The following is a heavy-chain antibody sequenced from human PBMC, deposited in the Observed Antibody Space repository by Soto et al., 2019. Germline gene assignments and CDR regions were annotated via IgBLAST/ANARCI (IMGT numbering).Heavy chain of an antibody. J-gene: IGHJ4*02. V-gene: IGHV4-39*01. D-gene: IGHD3-9*01. Sequence: SETLSLTCSVSGGSITSSRYYWVWIRQPPGKGLEWIGNIYYSGDTHYNPSLKSRVTISVDTSKNQFSLKLSSVTAADTAVFYCARLLSSSSYYDILTGYSVDYWGQGTLVTVSS. CDR3: ARLLSSSSYYDILTGYSVDY. CDR1: GGSITSSRYY. CDR2: IYYSGDT.